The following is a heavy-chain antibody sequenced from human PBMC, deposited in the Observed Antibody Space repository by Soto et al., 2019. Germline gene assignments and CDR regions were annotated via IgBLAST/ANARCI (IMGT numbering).Heavy chain of an antibody. CDR3: ARAMTTVTPYYFDY. Sequence: QVQLQESGPGLVKPSQTLSLMCTVSGGSISSGGYYWSWIRQLPGKGLEWIGNIYYSGSTYYNPSLKSRVTXXVXTXXNQFSLKLSSVTAADTAVYYCARAMTTVTPYYFDYWGQGTLVTVSS. J-gene: IGHJ4*02. V-gene: IGHV4-31*03. CDR1: GGSISSGGYY. CDR2: IYYSGST. D-gene: IGHD4-17*01.